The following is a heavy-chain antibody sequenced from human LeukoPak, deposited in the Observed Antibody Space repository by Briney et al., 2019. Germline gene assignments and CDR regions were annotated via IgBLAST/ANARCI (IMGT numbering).Heavy chain of an antibody. CDR3: ARDYYDSSGYYCGNDY. V-gene: IGHV3-21*01. CDR1: GFTFSSYS. D-gene: IGHD3-22*01. J-gene: IGHJ4*02. CDR2: ISSSSSYI. Sequence: GGSLRLSCAASGFTFSSYSMNWVRQAPGKGLEWVSSISSSSSYIYCADSVKGRFTISRDNAKNSLYLQMNSLRAEDTAVYYCARDYYDSSGYYCGNDYWGQGTLVTVSS.